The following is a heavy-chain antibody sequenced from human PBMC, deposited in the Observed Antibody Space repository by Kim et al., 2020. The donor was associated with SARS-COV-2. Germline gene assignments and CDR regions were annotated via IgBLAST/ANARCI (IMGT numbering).Heavy chain of an antibody. D-gene: IGHD6-6*01. CDR3: ARSSRNWVDP. CDR1: GYTFASFW. V-gene: IGHV5-10-1*01. Sequence: GESLKISCRASGYTFASFWITWVRQRPGTGLEWMGRIDPTDSRSSYSPSFQGHVSMSIDKSNSTAYLHLSSLKASDSAVFYCARSSRNWVDPWVPGTLVT. J-gene: IGHJ5*02. CDR2: IDPTDSRS.